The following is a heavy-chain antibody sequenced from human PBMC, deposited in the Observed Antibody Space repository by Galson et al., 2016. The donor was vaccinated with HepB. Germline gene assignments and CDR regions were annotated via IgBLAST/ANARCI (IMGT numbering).Heavy chain of an antibody. J-gene: IGHJ4*02. Sequence: SLRLSCAASGFTFSSYGMHWVRQAPGKGLEWVAVIWYDGSNKYYADSVKGRFTISRDNSKNTLYLQMNSLRAEDTAVYYWASQRVHDQWLLDYWGRGTLVTVSS. V-gene: IGHV3-33*01. CDR3: ASQRVHDQWLLDY. CDR2: IWYDGSNK. CDR1: GFTFSSYG. D-gene: IGHD6-19*01.